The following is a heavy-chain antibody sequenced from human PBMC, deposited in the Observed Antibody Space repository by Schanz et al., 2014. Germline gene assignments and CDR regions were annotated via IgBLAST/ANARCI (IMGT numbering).Heavy chain of an antibody. Sequence: EVQLLESGGGLVKPGGSLRLSCAASGFTFSTYYMNWVRQAPGKGLEWVSRMIGSGSSVFYADSVKGRFTISRDNLKNTVYLQMNSLRAGDTAVYYCAKDGRLPYYGTGSDFDYWGQGTLVAGSS. D-gene: IGHD3-22*01. CDR2: MIGSGSSV. V-gene: IGHV3-23*01. CDR3: AKDGRLPYYGTGSDFDY. CDR1: GFTFSTYY. J-gene: IGHJ4*02.